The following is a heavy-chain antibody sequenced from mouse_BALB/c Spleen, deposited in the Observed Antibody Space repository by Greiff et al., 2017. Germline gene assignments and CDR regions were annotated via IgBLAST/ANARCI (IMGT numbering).Heavy chain of an antibody. D-gene: IGHD4-1*01. Sequence: QVQLQQSGAELAKPGASVKMSCKASGYTFTSYWMHWEKQRPGQGLEWIGYINPSTGYTEYNQKFKDKATLTADKSSSTAYMQLSSLTSEDSAVYYCARLGGSDYWGQGTTLTVSS. CDR1: GYTFTSYW. V-gene: IGHV1-7*01. CDR2: INPSTGYT. CDR3: ARLGGSDY. J-gene: IGHJ2*01.